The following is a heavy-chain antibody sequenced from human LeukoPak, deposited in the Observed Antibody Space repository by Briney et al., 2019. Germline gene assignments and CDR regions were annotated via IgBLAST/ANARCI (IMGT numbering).Heavy chain of an antibody. CDR2: INAGNGNT. D-gene: IGHD3-10*01. Sequence: ASVKVSCKASGYTFTSYAMHWVRQAPGQRLEWMGWINAGNGNTKYSQKFQGRVTITRDTSASTAYMELSSLRSEDTAVYYCARDPNVLLWFGELWSGNWFDPWGQGTLVTVSS. J-gene: IGHJ5*02. CDR1: GYTFTSYA. CDR3: ARDPNVLLWFGELWSGNWFDP. V-gene: IGHV1-3*01.